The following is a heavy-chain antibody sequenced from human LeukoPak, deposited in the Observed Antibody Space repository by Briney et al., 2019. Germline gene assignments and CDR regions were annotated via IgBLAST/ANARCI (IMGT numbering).Heavy chain of an antibody. Sequence: GGSLRLSCAASGFIFSSYGMHWVRQAPGNGLEWVAFIRYDGSNKYYADSVKGRFTISRDNSKNTLYLQMNSLRAEDTAVYYCAKDPTYSGSYVDWGQGTLVTVSS. D-gene: IGHD1-26*01. CDR2: IRYDGSNK. CDR1: GFIFSSYG. V-gene: IGHV3-30*02. J-gene: IGHJ4*02. CDR3: AKDPTYSGSYVD.